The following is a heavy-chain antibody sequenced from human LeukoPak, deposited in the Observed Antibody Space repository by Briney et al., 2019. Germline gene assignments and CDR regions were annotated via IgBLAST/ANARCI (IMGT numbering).Heavy chain of an antibody. Sequence: PGGSLRLSCAASGFTFSSYAMHWVRQAPGKGLEWVAVISYDGSNKYYADSVKGRFTISRDNSKNTLYLQMNSLRAEDTAVYYCARYINGDYWFDPWGQGTLVTVSS. CDR3: ARYINGDYWFDP. D-gene: IGHD4-17*01. CDR1: GFTFSSYA. J-gene: IGHJ5*02. CDR2: ISYDGSNK. V-gene: IGHV3-30-3*01.